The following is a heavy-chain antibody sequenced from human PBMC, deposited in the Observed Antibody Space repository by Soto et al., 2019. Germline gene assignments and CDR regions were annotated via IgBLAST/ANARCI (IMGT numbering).Heavy chain of an antibody. CDR3: ARDHTAARIFDY. V-gene: IGHV1-18*01. D-gene: IGHD6-6*01. J-gene: IGHJ4*02. CDR2: ISAYNGNT. Sequence: ASVKVSRKASGYTFTSYGSSWVRQAPGQGLEWMGWISAYNGNTNYAQKLQGRATMTTDTSTSTAYMELRSLRSDDTAVYYCARDHTAARIFDYWGQGTLVTVSS. CDR1: GYTFTSYG.